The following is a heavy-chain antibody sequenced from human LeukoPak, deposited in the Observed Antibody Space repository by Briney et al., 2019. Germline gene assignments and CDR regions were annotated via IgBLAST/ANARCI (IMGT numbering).Heavy chain of an antibody. Sequence: PGGSLRLSCAASGLPFCSYSMKWVRQSPGRGLEWVSSIICIRSYIYYADTVKGRLTISRDNAKNSLYLQRNSFRAEDAAVYYCARVHRWLVPYYYYGMDVWGQGTTVTVSS. CDR2: IICIRSYI. CDR3: ARVHRWLVPYYYYGMDV. D-gene: IGHD6-19*01. V-gene: IGHV3-21*01. CDR1: GLPFCSYS. J-gene: IGHJ6*02.